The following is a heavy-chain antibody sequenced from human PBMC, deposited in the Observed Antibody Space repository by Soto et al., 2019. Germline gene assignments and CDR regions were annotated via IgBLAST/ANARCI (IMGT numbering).Heavy chain of an antibody. Sequence: SVKVSCKASGGTFSSYAISWVRQAPGQGLEWMGGIIPIFGTANYAQKFQGRVTITADKSTSTAYMELSSLRSEDTAVYYCARDLRYCSSTSCYNWFDPWGQGTLVTVSP. V-gene: IGHV1-69*06. CDR1: GGTFSSYA. J-gene: IGHJ5*02. D-gene: IGHD2-2*01. CDR3: ARDLRYCSSTSCYNWFDP. CDR2: IIPIFGTA.